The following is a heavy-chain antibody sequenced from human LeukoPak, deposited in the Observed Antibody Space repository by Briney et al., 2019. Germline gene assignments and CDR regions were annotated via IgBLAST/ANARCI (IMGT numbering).Heavy chain of an antibody. D-gene: IGHD7-27*01. CDR1: RGTFSSYA. CDR2: IIPIFGTA. J-gene: IGHJ4*02. Sequence: SVKVSCKASRGTFSSYAISWVRQAPGQGLEWMGGIIPIFGTANYAQKFQGRVTITADESTSTAYMELSSLRSEDTAVYYCARGANWGSYYFDYWGQGTLVTVSS. CDR3: ARGANWGSYYFDY. V-gene: IGHV1-69*13.